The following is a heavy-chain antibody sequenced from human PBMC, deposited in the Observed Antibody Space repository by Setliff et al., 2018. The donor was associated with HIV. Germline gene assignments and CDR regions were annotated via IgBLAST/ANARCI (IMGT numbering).Heavy chain of an antibody. CDR3: ARGIPGS. CDR2: ISYDGSKK. Sequence: HPGGSLRLSCAASGFTFSSYGMHWVRQAPGKGLEWVSLISYDGSKKYYADSVKGRFSISRDNPKNTVYLQMNSLRPEDTALYYCARGIPGSWGQGTLVTVSS. V-gene: IGHV3-30*03. CDR1: GFTFSSYG. J-gene: IGHJ4*02. D-gene: IGHD2-2*02.